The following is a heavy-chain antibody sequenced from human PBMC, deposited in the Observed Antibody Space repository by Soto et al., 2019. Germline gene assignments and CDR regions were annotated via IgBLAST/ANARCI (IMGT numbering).Heavy chain of an antibody. J-gene: IGHJ6*02. CDR2: ISYDGSNK. V-gene: IGHV3-30*18. CDR1: GFTFSSYG. Sequence: PGGSLRLSCAASGFTFSSYGMHWVRQAPGKGLEWVAVISYDGSNKYYADSVKGRFTISRDNSKNTLYLQMNSLRAEDTAVYYCAKDGGVSMFYYYYGMDVWGQGTTVTVSS. D-gene: IGHD2-8*02. CDR3: AKDGGVSMFYYYYGMDV.